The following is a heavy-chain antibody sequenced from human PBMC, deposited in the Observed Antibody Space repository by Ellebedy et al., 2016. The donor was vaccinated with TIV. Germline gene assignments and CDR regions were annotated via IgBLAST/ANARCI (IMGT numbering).Heavy chain of an antibody. CDR3: ARKYYYDSSGYSSAY. Sequence: GGSLRLSSAASGFTFSSYWMTWVRQAPGKGLEWVANIKQDGSEKYYVDSVKGRFTISRDNAKNSLYLQMNSLRAEDTAVYYCARKYYYDSSGYSSAYWGQGTLVTVSS. V-gene: IGHV3-7*03. CDR2: IKQDGSEK. CDR1: GFTFSSYW. D-gene: IGHD3-22*01. J-gene: IGHJ4*02.